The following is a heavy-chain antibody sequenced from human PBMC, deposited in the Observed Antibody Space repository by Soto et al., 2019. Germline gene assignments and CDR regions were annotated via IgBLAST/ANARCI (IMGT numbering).Heavy chain of an antibody. CDR1: GYSFTGYK. CDR2: IYPGDSDI. V-gene: IGHV5-51*01. J-gene: IGHJ4*02. D-gene: IGHD3-9*01. CDR3: ARHATYYDILSGYYFDY. Sequence: GESLKISCKGSGYSFTGYKIGWVRQMPGKGLEWMGIIYPGDSDIRYSPSFEGQVTISADKSTSTAYLQWTSLKASDTAMYYCARHATYYDILSGYYFDYWGQGTLVTVSS.